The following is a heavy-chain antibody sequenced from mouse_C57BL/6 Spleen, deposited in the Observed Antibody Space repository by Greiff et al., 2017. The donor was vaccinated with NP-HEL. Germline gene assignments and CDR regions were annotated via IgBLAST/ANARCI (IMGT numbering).Heavy chain of an antibody. CDR3: ARNYGSSLQAMDY. CDR1: GFTFTDYY. CDR2: VYPYNGGT. V-gene: IGHV1-36*01. Sequence: VQLQQSGPVLVKPGPSVKLSCKASGFTFTDYYMHWVKQSPGKSLEWIGLVYPYNGGTSYNQKFKGKATFTVDTSSSTAYMALNSLTSEDSAVYYCARNYGSSLQAMDYWGQGTSVTVSS. J-gene: IGHJ4*01. D-gene: IGHD1-1*01.